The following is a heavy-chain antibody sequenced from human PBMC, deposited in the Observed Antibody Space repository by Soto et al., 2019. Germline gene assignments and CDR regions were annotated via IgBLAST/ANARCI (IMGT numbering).Heavy chain of an antibody. V-gene: IGHV3-74*01. CDR1: GFNFGPFW. J-gene: IGHJ3*02. Sequence: LRLSCAASGFNFGPFWMHWVRQAPGKGLVWVSHINSDGSTIVYADSVKGRFTISRDNAKSTLFLQMNSLRVEDTGVYYCARDRGYPDSFDIWGQGTMVTVSS. D-gene: IGHD3-10*01. CDR2: INSDGSTI. CDR3: ARDRGYPDSFDI.